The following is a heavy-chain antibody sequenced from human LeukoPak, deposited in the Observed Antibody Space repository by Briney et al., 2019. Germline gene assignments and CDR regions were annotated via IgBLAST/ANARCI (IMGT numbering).Heavy chain of an antibody. CDR2: IYTSGST. CDR1: GGSISSGSYY. V-gene: IGHV4-61*02. J-gene: IGHJ4*02. D-gene: IGHD1-26*01. Sequence: SQTLSLTCTVSGGSISSGSYYWSWIRLPAGKGLEWIGRIYTSGSTNYNPSLKSRVTISVDTSKNQFSLKLSSVTAADTAVYYCARDLMGGSYSEAYFDYWGQGTLVTVSS. CDR3: ARDLMGGSYSEAYFDY.